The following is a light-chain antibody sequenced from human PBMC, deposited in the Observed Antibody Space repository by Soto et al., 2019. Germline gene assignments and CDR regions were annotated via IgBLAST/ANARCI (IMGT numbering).Light chain of an antibody. Sequence: DIQMTQSPSSLSASVGDRVTITCRASQSISSYLNWYQQKPGKAPKLLIYAASSLQSVVPSRFSGSGSGTDFTLTISSLQPDDCATYYCEQSYSTPLTFGGGTKVEIK. CDR2: AAS. CDR1: QSISSY. J-gene: IGKJ4*01. CDR3: EQSYSTPLT. V-gene: IGKV1-39*01.